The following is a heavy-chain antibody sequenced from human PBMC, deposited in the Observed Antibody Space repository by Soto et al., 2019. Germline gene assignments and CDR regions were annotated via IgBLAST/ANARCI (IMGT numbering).Heavy chain of an antibody. CDR3: ARLMARDYFDY. J-gene: IGHJ4*02. CDR2: ISYSGST. Sequence: SETLSLTCTVSGDSIGAYYGSWIRQPPGKGLEWIGYISYSGSTHYNPSLKSRVTISEDTSKRQFSLKLSSVTTADTAVYYCARLMARDYFDYWGQGTLVTVSS. CDR1: GDSIGAYY. V-gene: IGHV4-59*08.